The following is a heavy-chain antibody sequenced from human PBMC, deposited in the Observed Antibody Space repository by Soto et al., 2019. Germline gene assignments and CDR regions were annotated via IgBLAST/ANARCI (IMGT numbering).Heavy chain of an antibody. J-gene: IGHJ4*02. CDR2: IAYTGIT. V-gene: IGHV4-59*01. Sequence: QVQLQESGPGLLKPSETLSLTCSVSGGPIRSYYLSWVRQDPGKGLEWIAYIAYTGITGYNPSLRSRVTISGDTSQNLFSLKMTSVTAADTAVYYCAREGFSGYEALDYWGQGILVTVSS. CDR1: GGPIRSYY. D-gene: IGHD5-12*01. CDR3: AREGFSGYEALDY.